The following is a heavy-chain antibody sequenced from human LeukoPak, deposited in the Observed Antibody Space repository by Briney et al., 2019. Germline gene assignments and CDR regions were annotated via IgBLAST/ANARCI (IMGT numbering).Heavy chain of an antibody. V-gene: IGHV3-7*01. CDR2: IKQDGSDK. CDR3: ARATCSGGTCYPGPVDY. Sequence: PGGSLRLSCAASGFPFSSYWMSWVRQAPGKGLEWVAYIKQDGSDKYYVDSVKGRFTISRDNAKNSLFLQMNSLRAEDTAVYFCARATCSGGTCYPGPVDYWGQGTLVTVSS. J-gene: IGHJ4*02. D-gene: IGHD2-15*01. CDR1: GFPFSSYW.